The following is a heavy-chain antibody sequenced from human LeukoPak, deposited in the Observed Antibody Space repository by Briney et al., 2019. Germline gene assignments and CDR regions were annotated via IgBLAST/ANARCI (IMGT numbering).Heavy chain of an antibody. J-gene: IGHJ4*02. CDR3: ARNMKLTGYSSSWYEYYFDY. Sequence: PSETLSLTCTVSGGSISSSSYYWGWIRQPPGKGLEWIGSIYYSGSTYYNPSLKSRVTISVDTSKNQFSLKLSSVTAADTAVYYCARNMKLTGYSSSWYEYYFDYWGQGTLVTVSS. D-gene: IGHD6-13*01. CDR2: IYYSGST. V-gene: IGHV4-39*07. CDR1: GGSISSSSYY.